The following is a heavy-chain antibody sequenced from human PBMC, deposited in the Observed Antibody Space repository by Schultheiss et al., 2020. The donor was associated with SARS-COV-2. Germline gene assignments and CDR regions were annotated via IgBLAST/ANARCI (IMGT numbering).Heavy chain of an antibody. D-gene: IGHD2-8*01. CDR3: AREGGCTNGVCLLRWEYIWFDP. V-gene: IGHV4-34*01. Sequence: SETLSLTCAVYGGSFSGYYWSWIRQPPGKGLEWIGEINHSGSTNYNPSLKSRVTISVDTSKNQFSLKLSSVTAADTAVYYCAREGGCTNGVCLLRWEYIWFDPWGQGTLVTVSS. CDR1: GGSFSGYY. CDR2: INHSGST. J-gene: IGHJ5*02.